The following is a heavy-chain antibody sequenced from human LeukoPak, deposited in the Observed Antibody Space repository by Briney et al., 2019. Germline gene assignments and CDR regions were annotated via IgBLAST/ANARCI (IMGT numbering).Heavy chain of an antibody. CDR1: GFTVRSNY. Sequence: PGGSLRLSCAASGFTVRSNYMSWVRQPPGQGLEWVSIMYSDGSTYYADSVKGRFTISRDNSKNTLYLQMRSLRGEDTALYYCARDLPFNYWGQGTLVIVSS. V-gene: IGHV3-66*01. J-gene: IGHJ4*02. CDR2: MYSDGST. CDR3: ARDLPFNY.